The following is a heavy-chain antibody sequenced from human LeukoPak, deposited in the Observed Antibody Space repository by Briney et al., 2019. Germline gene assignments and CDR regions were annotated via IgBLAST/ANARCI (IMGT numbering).Heavy chain of an antibody. Sequence: GGSLRLSCAASGFTFSSYSMNWVRQAPGKGLGWVSYISSSNSYIYYADSVKGRFTISRDNAKNSLYLQMNSLRAEDTAVYYCARVRSGWYEDYWGQGTLVTVSS. CDR3: ARVRSGWYEDY. D-gene: IGHD6-19*01. CDR2: ISSSNSYI. CDR1: GFTFSSYS. V-gene: IGHV3-21*01. J-gene: IGHJ4*02.